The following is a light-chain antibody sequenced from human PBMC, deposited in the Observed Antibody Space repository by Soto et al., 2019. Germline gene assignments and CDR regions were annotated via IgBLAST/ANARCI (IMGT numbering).Light chain of an antibody. J-gene: IGKJ1*01. V-gene: IGKV1-39*01. CDR2: GAS. CDR1: QTINKF. CDR3: NKSYSNTAWN. Sequence: DIHMSQSPCSLSASVGYRVTITFLAIQTINKFLNLYQQKSGTAPRLLIYGASTLQSGVPPRFSGSGSGTDFTLTLDRLQPEDFATSSRNKSYSNTAWNLGQGTXVAIK.